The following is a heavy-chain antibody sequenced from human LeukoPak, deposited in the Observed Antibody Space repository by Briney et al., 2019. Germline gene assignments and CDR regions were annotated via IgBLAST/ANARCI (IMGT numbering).Heavy chain of an antibody. J-gene: IGHJ3*02. V-gene: IGHV3-43*01. CDR2: ISWDGGST. Sequence: GGSLRLSCAASGFTFDDYTMHWVRQAPGKGLEWVSLISWDGGSTYYADSVKGRFTISRDNSKNSLYLQMNSLRPEDTAVYYCARETYYSYGSESAFDIWGQGTMVTVSS. CDR3: ARETYYSYGSESAFDI. D-gene: IGHD5-18*01. CDR1: GFTFDDYT.